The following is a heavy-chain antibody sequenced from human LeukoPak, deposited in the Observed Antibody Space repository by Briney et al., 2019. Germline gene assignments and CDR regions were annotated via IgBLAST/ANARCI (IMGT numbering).Heavy chain of an antibody. CDR2: ISGSGGST. CDR1: GFTFSSYA. V-gene: IGHV3-23*01. J-gene: IGHJ4*02. D-gene: IGHD5/OR15-5a*01. Sequence: GGSLRLSCAASGFTFSSYAMSWVRQAPGKGLEWVAAISGSGGSTYYADSVKGRFTISRDNSKNTLYLQMNSLRAEDTAVYYCAKDHTVYGPHYYFDYWGQGTLVTVSS. CDR3: AKDHTVYGPHYYFDY.